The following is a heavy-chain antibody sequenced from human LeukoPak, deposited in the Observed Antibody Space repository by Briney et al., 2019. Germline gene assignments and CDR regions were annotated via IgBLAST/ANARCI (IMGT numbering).Heavy chain of an antibody. CDR2: IWYDGSNK. J-gene: IGHJ3*02. CDR3: ARDLCSGGSCLNHDAFDI. CDR1: GFTVSSNY. Sequence: GGSLRLSCAASGFTVSSNYMSWVRQAPGKGLEWVAVIWYDGSNKYYADSVKGRFTISRDNSKNTLYLQMNSLRAEDTAVYYCARDLCSGGSCLNHDAFDIWGQGTMVTVSS. D-gene: IGHD2-15*01. V-gene: IGHV3-33*08.